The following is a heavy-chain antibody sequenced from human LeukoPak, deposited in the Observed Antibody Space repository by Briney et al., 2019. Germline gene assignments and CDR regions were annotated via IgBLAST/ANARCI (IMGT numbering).Heavy chain of an antibody. J-gene: IGHJ4*02. CDR2: IIPILGIA. Sequence: GASVKVSCKASGGTFSSYAISWVRQAPGQGLEWMGRIIPILGIANYAQKFQGRVTITADKSTSTAYMELSSLRSEDTAVYYCARDPASVVVAGSGTGRGYYDSSGYTSLGYWGQGTLVTVSS. CDR3: ARDPASVVVAGSGTGRGYYDSSGYTSLGY. D-gene: IGHD3-22*01. CDR1: GGTFSSYA. V-gene: IGHV1-69*04.